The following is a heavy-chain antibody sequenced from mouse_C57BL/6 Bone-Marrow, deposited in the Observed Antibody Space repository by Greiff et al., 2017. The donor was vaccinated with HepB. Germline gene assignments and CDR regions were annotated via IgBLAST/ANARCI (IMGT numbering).Heavy chain of an antibody. CDR2: IYPGSGST. V-gene: IGHV1-55*01. CDR3: VRQLGLRAAY. D-gene: IGHD3-1*01. J-gene: IGHJ3*01. CDR1: GYTFTSYW. Sequence: QVQLQQPGAELVKPGASVKMSCKASGYTFTSYWITRVKERPGQGLEWIGDIYPGSGSTNYNEKFKSKATLTVDTSSSTAYMQLRSLTSEDSAVYYWVRQLGLRAAYWGQGTLVTVSA.